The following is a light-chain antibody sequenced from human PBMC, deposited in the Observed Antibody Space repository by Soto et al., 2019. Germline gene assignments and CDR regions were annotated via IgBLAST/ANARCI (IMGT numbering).Light chain of an antibody. CDR1: QSVRSN. V-gene: IGKV3-15*01. CDR2: GAS. CDR3: QQYNNWPPYT. Sequence: EVVMTQSPATLSVSPGERATLSCRASQSVRSNLAWYQQKPGQAPRLLIYGASTRATGIPARFSGGGSGTEFTLTISSLQSEDFAVYYCQQYNNWPPYTFGQGTKLEIK. J-gene: IGKJ2*01.